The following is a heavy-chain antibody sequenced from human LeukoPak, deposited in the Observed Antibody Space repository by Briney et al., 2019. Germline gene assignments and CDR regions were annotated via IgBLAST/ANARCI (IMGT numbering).Heavy chain of an antibody. CDR1: GFTFSSYG. D-gene: IGHD3-3*01. V-gene: IGHV3-23*01. CDR3: AKPRITIFGVADAFDI. CDR2: ISGSGGST. J-gene: IGHJ3*02. Sequence: GGSLRLSCAASGFTFSSYGMHWVRQAPGKGLEWVSAISGSGGSTYYADSVKGRFTISRDNSKNTLYLQMNSLRAEDTAVYYCAKPRITIFGVADAFDIWGQGTMVTVSS.